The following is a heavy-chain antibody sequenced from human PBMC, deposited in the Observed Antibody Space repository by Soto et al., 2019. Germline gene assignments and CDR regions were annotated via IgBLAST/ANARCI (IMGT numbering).Heavy chain of an antibody. J-gene: IGHJ4*02. D-gene: IGHD5-18*01. CDR1: GDSVSCNIAA. Sequence: PLQAPATTCALSGDSVSCNIAALNWIRQFPSRGLEWLGRTYYRSKWYNEYAVSVKSRITINPDTSKNQFSLQLNSVTPEDTAVYYCVRDPAYGYGFDCWGQGTLVTVSS. CDR3: VRDPAYGYGFDC. CDR2: TYYRSKWYN. V-gene: IGHV6-1*01.